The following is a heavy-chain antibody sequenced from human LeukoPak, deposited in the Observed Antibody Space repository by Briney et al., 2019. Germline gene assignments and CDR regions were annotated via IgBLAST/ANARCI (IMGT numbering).Heavy chain of an antibody. CDR1: GGSISGSSYY. Sequence: PSETLSLTCTVSGGSISGSSYYWGWIRQPPGKGLEWIGSIYYSGSTYYNPSLKSRVTISVDRSKNQFSLKLSSVTAADTAVYYCARAPIRTYYYDSSGYSYYYGMDVWGQGTTVTVSS. D-gene: IGHD3-22*01. V-gene: IGHV4-39*07. CDR3: ARAPIRTYYYDSSGYSYYYGMDV. CDR2: IYYSGST. J-gene: IGHJ6*02.